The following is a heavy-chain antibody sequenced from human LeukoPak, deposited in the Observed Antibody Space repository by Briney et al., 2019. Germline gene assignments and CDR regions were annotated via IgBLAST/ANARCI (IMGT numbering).Heavy chain of an antibody. CDR2: IIPIFGTA. V-gene: IGHV1-69*05. J-gene: IGHJ5*02. CDR1: GGTFSSYA. Sequence: ASVKVSCKASGGTFSSYAISWVRQAPGQGLEWMGRIIPIFGTANYAQKFQGRVTITTDESTSTAYMELSSLRSEDTAVYYCARGSASKVNWFDPWGQGTLVTVSS. CDR3: ARGSASKVNWFDP.